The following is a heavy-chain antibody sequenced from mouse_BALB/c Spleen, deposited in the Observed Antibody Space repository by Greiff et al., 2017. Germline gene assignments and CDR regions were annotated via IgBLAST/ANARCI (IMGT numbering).Heavy chain of an antibody. CDR3: ARGVTERYYFDY. D-gene: IGHD2-13*01. J-gene: IGHJ2*01. Sequence: LQQPGAELVKPGASVKMSCKASGYTFTSYNMHWVKQTPGQGLEWIGAIYPGNGDTSYNQKFKGKATLTADKSSSTAYMQLSSLTSEDSAVYYCARGVTERYYFDYWGQGTTLTVSS. CDR1: GYTFTSYN. V-gene: IGHV1-12*01. CDR2: IYPGNGDT.